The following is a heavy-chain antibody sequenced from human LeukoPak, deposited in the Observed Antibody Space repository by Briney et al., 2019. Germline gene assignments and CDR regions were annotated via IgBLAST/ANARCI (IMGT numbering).Heavy chain of an antibody. D-gene: IGHD2-2*01. CDR1: GFTFSSYG. CDR3: ALSEREVYCSSTSCYPDSNYYYYYMDV. V-gene: IGHV3-30*02. J-gene: IGHJ6*03. Sequence: PGGSLRLSCAASGFTFSSYGMHWVRQAPGKGLEWVAFIRYDGSNKYYADSVKGRFTISRDNSKNTLYLQMNSLRAEDTAVYCCALSEREVYCSSTSCYPDSNYYYYYMDVWGKGTTVTVSS. CDR2: IRYDGSNK.